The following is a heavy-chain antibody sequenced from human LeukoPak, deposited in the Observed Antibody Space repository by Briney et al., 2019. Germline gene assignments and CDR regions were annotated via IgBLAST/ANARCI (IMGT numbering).Heavy chain of an antibody. D-gene: IGHD1-26*01. J-gene: IGHJ6*02. CDR1: GFTFTNYA. CDR3: AKDHRDSGNYYYYGLDV. V-gene: IGHV3-23*01. CDR2: LSGNAGRP. Sequence: PGGSLRLPCAPSGFTFTNYAMSWVRQAPGKGLEWVSSLSGNAGRPYYADSVKGRFTISRDNSKNTLYLQMNSLRAEDTAVYYCAKDHRDSGNYYYYGLDVWGQGTMVTVSS.